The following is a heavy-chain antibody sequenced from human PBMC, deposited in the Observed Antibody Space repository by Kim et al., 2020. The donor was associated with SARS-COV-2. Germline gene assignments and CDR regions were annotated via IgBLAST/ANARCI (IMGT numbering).Heavy chain of an antibody. CDR1: GFTFSSYG. CDR2: ISYDGSNK. Sequence: GGSLRLSCAASGFTFSSYGMHWVRQAPGKGLEWVAVISYDGSNKYYADSVKGRFTISRDNSKNTLYLQMNSLRAEDKAVYDCARDIVVDASHFDYWVQGT. V-gene: IGHV3-33*05. J-gene: IGHJ4*02. CDR3: ARDIVVDASHFDY. D-gene: IGHD3-22*01.